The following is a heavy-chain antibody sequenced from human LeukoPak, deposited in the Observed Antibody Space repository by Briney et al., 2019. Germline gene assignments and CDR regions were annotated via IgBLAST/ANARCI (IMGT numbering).Heavy chain of an antibody. D-gene: IGHD6-13*01. CDR1: GYTFTNYY. V-gene: IGHV1-18*04. Sequence: ASVKVSCKASGYTFTNYYIHWVRQAPGQGLEWMGWISAYNGNTNYAQKLQGRVTMTTDTSTSTAYMELRSLRSDDTAVYYCARDQYSSSWPPLYYYYYYYMDVWGKGTTVTISS. CDR2: ISAYNGNT. J-gene: IGHJ6*03. CDR3: ARDQYSSSWPPLYYYYYYYMDV.